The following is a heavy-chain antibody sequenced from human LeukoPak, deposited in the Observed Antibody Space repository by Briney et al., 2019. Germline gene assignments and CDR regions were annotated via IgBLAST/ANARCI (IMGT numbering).Heavy chain of an antibody. CDR1: GGSISSSSYY. D-gene: IGHD3-10*01. Sequence: PSETLSLTCTVSGGSISSSSYYWGWIRQPPGKGLEWIGSIYYSGSTYYNPSLKSRVTISVDTSKNQFSLKLSSVTAADTAVYYCARVPSYYYGSGSPIWGQGTLVTVSS. J-gene: IGHJ4*02. CDR3: ARVPSYYYGSGSPI. CDR2: IYYSGST. V-gene: IGHV4-39*07.